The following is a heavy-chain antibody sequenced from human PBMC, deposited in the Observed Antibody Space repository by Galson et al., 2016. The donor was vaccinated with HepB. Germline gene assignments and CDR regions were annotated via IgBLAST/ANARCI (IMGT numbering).Heavy chain of an antibody. J-gene: IGHJ6*02. Sequence: CAISGDSVSNNHAAWNWVRQSPSRGLEWLGRTYYRSYWQNEYADSVKSRITINPDTSKNQVPLQVNSVTPEDTAVYYCARVVELGRGFHVWGQGTTVTVSS. CDR2: TYYRSYWQN. CDR3: ARVVELGRGFHV. V-gene: IGHV6-1*01. D-gene: IGHD3-10*01. CDR1: GDSVSNNHAA.